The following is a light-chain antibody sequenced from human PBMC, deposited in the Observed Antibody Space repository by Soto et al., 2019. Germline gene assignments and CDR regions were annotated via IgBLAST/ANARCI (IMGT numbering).Light chain of an antibody. Sequence: QSFLTHPPSSSGSPGQSGTISCTGTYNDVGGYKFVSWYQQHPGKAPKLLIYEVSNRPSGVSNRFSGSKSGNTASLTISGLQAEDEADYYCSSYTSSSTFYVFGTGTKVTVL. V-gene: IGLV2-14*01. CDR3: SSYTSSSTFYV. CDR1: YNDVGGYKF. CDR2: EVS. J-gene: IGLJ1*01.